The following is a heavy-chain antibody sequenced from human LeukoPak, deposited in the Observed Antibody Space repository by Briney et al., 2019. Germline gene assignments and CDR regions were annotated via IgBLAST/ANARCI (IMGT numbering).Heavy chain of an antibody. CDR1: GGSISIYY. D-gene: IGHD2-2*02. V-gene: IGHV4-59*01. J-gene: IGHJ5*02. Sequence: PSETLSLTCTVSGGSISIYYWNWIRQPPGKGLEWIGYIYNSGSSTIYNPSLKSRVTISVDTSKNQFSLKLSSVTAADTAVYYCARGSGYCSSTSCYTGWFDPWGQGTLVTVSS. CDR2: IYNSGSST. CDR3: ARGSGYCSSTSCYTGWFDP.